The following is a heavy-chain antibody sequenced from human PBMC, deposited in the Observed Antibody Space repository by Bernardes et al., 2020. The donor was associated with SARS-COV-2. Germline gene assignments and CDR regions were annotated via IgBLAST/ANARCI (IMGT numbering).Heavy chain of an antibody. CDR3: VRDRGKVQWLERRDY. Sequence: ASVKVSCKASGYTFTSFGFSWVRQAPGQGLEWMGWINGYNGDRSYAEKFQDRLTMTTERSTSTVYMELRSLRSDDTAVYFCVRDRGKVQWLERRDYWGQGTLVTVSS. V-gene: IGHV1-18*04. CDR2: INGYNGDR. CDR1: GYTFTSFG. J-gene: IGHJ4*02. D-gene: IGHD5-12*01.